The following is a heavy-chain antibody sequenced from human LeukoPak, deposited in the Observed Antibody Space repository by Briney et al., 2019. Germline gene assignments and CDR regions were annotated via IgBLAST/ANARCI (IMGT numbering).Heavy chain of an antibody. CDR2: IIPIFGTA. J-gene: IGHJ5*02. D-gene: IGHD2-8*01. Sequence: SVKVSCKASGGTFSSYAISWVRQAPGQGLEWMGGIIPIFGTANYAQKFQGRVTMTTDESTSTAYMELSSLRSEDTAVYYCAGMQPIVLMVYAKPAVFDPWGQGTLVTVSS. CDR3: AGMQPIVLMVYAKPAVFDP. V-gene: IGHV1-69*05. CDR1: GGTFSSYA.